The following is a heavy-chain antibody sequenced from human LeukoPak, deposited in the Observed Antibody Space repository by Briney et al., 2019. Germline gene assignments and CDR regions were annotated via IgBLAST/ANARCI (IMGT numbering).Heavy chain of an antibody. J-gene: IGHJ3*02. CDR1: GFTFSSYG. V-gene: IGHV3-33*01. Sequence: GGSLRLSCAASGFTFSSYGMHWVRQAPGKGLEWVAVIWYDGSNKYYADSVKGRFTIPRDNSKNMLYLQMNSLRAEDTAVYYCARGGDYGGNSYAFDIWGQGTMVTVSS. CDR3: ARGGDYGGNSYAFDI. D-gene: IGHD4-23*01. CDR2: IWYDGSNK.